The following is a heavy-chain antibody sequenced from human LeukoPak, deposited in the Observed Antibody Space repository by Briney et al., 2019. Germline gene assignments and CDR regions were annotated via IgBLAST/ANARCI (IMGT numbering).Heavy chain of an antibody. J-gene: IGHJ6*03. Sequence: GGSLRLSCAASGFTFSSYAMHWVRQAPGKGLEWVAVISYDGSNKYYADSVKGRFTISRDSSKNTLYLQMNSLRAEDTAVYYCAKDRQINGWYGYYTDVWGKGTTVTVSS. CDR1: GFTFSSYA. CDR3: AKDRQINGWYGYYTDV. CDR2: ISYDGSNK. D-gene: IGHD6-19*01. V-gene: IGHV3-30-3*01.